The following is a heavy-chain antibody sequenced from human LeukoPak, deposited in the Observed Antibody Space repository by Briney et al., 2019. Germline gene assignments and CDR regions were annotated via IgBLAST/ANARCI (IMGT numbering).Heavy chain of an antibody. D-gene: IGHD3-22*01. J-gene: IGHJ6*02. CDR2: TYYRSKWYN. CDR3: ARDWRGDSGYLHQYSGMDV. V-gene: IGHV6-1*01. CDR1: GDCVSSNSAA. Sequence: SQTLSLTCAIAGDCVSSNSAAWYWIRQSPSRGLEWMGSTYYRSKWYNDYAVSVKSRITINPDTSKNQFSLQLNSVTPEDTAVYYCARDWRGDSGYLHQYSGMDVWGQGNTVTVFS.